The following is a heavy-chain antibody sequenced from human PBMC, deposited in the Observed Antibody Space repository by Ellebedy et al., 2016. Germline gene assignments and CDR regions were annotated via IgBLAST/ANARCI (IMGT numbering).Heavy chain of an antibody. CDR1: GGSFRGYY. J-gene: IGHJ4*02. D-gene: IGHD3-10*01. CDR2: INHSGST. V-gene: IGHV4-34*01. CDR3: ARDRGRGFRPFDY. Sequence: SQTLSLTCXVYGGSFRGYYWSWIRQPPVKGLEWIGEINHSGSTNYNPSLKSRVTISVDTSKNQFSLKLSSVTAADTAVYYCARDRGRGFRPFDYWGQGTLVTVSS.